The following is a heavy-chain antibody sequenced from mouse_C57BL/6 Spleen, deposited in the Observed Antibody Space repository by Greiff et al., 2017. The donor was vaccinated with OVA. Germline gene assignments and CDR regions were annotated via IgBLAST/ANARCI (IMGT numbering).Heavy chain of an antibody. CDR1: GYTFTSYW. Sequence: QVQLKQPGAELVKPGASVKLSCKASGYTFTSYWMHWVKQRPGRGLEWIGRIDPSSGGTKYNEKFKSKATLTVDKPSSTAYMQLSSLTSEDSAVYCCARRDYGSSPWYFDVWGTGTTVTVSS. V-gene: IGHV1-72*01. D-gene: IGHD1-1*01. CDR2: IDPSSGGT. CDR3: ARRDYGSSPWYFDV. J-gene: IGHJ1*03.